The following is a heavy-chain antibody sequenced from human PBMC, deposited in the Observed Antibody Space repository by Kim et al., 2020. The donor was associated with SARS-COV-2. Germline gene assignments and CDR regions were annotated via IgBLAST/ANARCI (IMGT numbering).Heavy chain of an antibody. Sequence: ASVKVSCKASGNTFTSYAMNWVRQAPGQGLEWMGWINTNTGNPTYAQGFTGRFVFSLDTSVSTAYLQISSLKAEDTAVYYCARGRPLQQWLVYYYYYYGMDVWGQGTTVTVSS. CDR2: INTNTGNP. CDR1: GNTFTSYA. V-gene: IGHV7-4-1*02. D-gene: IGHD6-19*01. CDR3: ARGRPLQQWLVYYYYYYGMDV. J-gene: IGHJ6*02.